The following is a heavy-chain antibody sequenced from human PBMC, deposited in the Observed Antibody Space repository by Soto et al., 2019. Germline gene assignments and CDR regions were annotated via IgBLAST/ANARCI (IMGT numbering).Heavy chain of an antibody. D-gene: IGHD3-10*01. CDR1: GYSFANYW. Sequence: ESLKISCQGSGYSFANYWIAWVRQMPGKGLEWVGVIYPGDSDTRYSPSFRGQVTISADKSISHVYLQWSSLKASDTAMYYCARNRLRQYYYGMDVWGQGTTVTVSS. CDR3: ARNRLRQYYYGMDV. V-gene: IGHV5-51*01. J-gene: IGHJ6*02. CDR2: IYPGDSDT.